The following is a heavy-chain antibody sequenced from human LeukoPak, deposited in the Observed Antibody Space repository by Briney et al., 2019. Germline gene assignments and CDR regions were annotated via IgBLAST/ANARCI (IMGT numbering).Heavy chain of an antibody. J-gene: IGHJ4*02. CDR3: ARDSDYVGFDY. Sequence: ASVKVSCKASGYTFTGYYMHWVRQAPGQGLEWMGRINPNRGGTNYAQKFQGRVTMTRDTSISTAYMELSRLRSDDTAVYYCARDSDYVGFDYWGQGTLVTVSS. D-gene: IGHD5-12*01. CDR2: INPNRGGT. V-gene: IGHV1-2*06. CDR1: GYTFTGYY.